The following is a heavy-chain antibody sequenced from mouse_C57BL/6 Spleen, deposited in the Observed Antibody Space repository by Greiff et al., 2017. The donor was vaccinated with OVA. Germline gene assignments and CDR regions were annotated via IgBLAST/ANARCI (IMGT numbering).Heavy chain of an antibody. CDR3: TTHYYGSFMDY. V-gene: IGHV14-1*01. D-gene: IGHD1-1*01. CDR2: IDPEDGDT. J-gene: IGHJ4*01. Sequence: DVKLQESGAELVRPGASVKLSCTASGFNIKDYYMHWVKQRPEQGLEWIGRIDPEDGDTEYAPKFQGKATMTADTSSNTAYLQLSSLTSEDTAVYYCTTHYYGSFMDYWGQGTSVTVSS. CDR1: GFNIKDYY.